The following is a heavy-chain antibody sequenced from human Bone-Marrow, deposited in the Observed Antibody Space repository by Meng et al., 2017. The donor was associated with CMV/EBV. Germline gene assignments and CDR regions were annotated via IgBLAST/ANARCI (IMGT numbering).Heavy chain of an antibody. V-gene: IGHV3-11*01. D-gene: IGHD5-18*01. CDR2: ISSSGSTI. CDR3: ARVYSYGDYYFDY. CDR1: GFTFSSYD. J-gene: IGHJ4*02. Sequence: GESLKISCAACGFTFSSYDMHWVRQAPGKGLEWVSYISSSGSTIYYADSVKGRFTISRDNAKNSLYLQMNSLRAEDTAVYYCARVYSYGDYYFDYWGQGTLVTVSS.